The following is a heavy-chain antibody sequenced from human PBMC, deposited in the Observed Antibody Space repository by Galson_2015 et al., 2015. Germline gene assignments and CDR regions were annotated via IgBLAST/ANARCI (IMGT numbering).Heavy chain of an antibody. V-gene: IGHV1-58*01. CDR1: GFTFTSSA. J-gene: IGHJ6*03. D-gene: IGHD2-2*01. CDR3: AAESPLYCSSASGAGASRPYYYMDV. Sequence: SVKVSCKASGFTFTSSAVQWVRQARGQRLEWIGWIVVGSGNTNYAQKFQERVTITRNMSTSTAYMELSSLRSEYTALYYCAAESPLYCSSASGAGASRPYYYMDVWGKGTTVTVSS. CDR2: IVVGSGNT.